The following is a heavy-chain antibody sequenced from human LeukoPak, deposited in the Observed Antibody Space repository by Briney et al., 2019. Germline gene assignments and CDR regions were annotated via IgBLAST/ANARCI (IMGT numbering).Heavy chain of an antibody. CDR3: AKDRPNFYESSGSYYKIKGDF. CDR2: ITSSGRTP. D-gene: IGHD3-10*01. CDR1: GFIVSSCG. J-gene: IGHJ1*01. V-gene: IGHV3-23*01. Sequence: GGSLRLSCAASGFIVSSCGMSWVRQAPGKGLEWVASITSSGRTPYYADSVKGRFTISRDNSKNTLYLQMNNLRGEDTAVYYCAKDRPNFYESSGSYYKIKGDFWGLGSLVTVSS.